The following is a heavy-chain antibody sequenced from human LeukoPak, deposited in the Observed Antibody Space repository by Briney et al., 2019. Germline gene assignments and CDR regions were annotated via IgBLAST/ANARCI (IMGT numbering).Heavy chain of an antibody. CDR2: IKEDGSDK. CDR3: ARGPPLFDP. V-gene: IGHV3-7*01. Sequence: QPGGSLSLSCAASGISFSNYWMTWIRRAPEKGLQWVANIKEDGSDKNYADSVKGRFTISRDNAKNSLYLQMSSLRAEDTALYYCARGPPLFDPWGQGTLVTVSS. CDR1: GISFSNYW. J-gene: IGHJ5*02.